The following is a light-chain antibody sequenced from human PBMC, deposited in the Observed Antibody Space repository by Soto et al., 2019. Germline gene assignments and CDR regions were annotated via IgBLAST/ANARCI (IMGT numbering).Light chain of an antibody. J-gene: IGLJ2*01. CDR3: AAWDESLNGVI. CDR2: SHN. CDR1: SSNIGTFP. V-gene: IGLV1-44*01. Sequence: QSVLTQPPSASGTPGQRVTISCSGSSSNIGTFPVNWYQQLPGTAPKLLIYSHNQRPSGVPDRFSGSKSGTSASLAISGLLSEDEADYYSAAWDESLNGVIFGGGTKVTVL.